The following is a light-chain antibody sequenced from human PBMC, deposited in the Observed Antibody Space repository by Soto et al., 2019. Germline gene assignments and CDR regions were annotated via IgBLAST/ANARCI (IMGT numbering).Light chain of an antibody. V-gene: IGLV2-14*03. Sequence: QSALTQPASVSGSPGQSITISCTGTSSDVGNYNYVSWYRQHPGKAPKVMIYDVSNRPSGVSDRFSGSKSGNTASLTISGLQAEDEADYYCSSWTASNTVVFGGGTKLTVL. J-gene: IGLJ2*01. CDR3: SSWTASNTVV. CDR1: SSDVGNYNY. CDR2: DVS.